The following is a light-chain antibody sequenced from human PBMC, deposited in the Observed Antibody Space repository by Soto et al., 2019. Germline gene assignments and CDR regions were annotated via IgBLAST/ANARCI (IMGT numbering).Light chain of an antibody. J-gene: IGKJ5*01. CDR3: QQYTNWPPIT. CDR2: GSS. CDR1: QSVGSN. V-gene: IGKV3-15*01. Sequence: ILLTQSAATRPVSPAQRATLACSASQSVGSNLAWFQQKPGQAPRLLIYGSSTRATGVPARFSGSGSGADFTLTISNLQSEDFAVYYCQQYTNWPPITFGQGTRLEIK.